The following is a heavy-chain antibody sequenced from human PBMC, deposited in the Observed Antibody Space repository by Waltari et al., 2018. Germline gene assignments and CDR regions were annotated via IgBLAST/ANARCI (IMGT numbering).Heavy chain of an antibody. CDR3: ARTIKGNYFPFDY. D-gene: IGHD1-7*01. V-gene: IGHV4-39*01. J-gene: IGHJ4*02. CDR1: DGSINSSGYY. Sequence: QLQLQESGPGLVKPSETLSLTCPVSDGSINSSGYYWGWIRQPPGKGLEWIGNFYYGESTYYNPSLKGRVTISVDTSKNRFSLKLSSVTAADTAIYYCARTIKGNYFPFDYWGQGTLVTVSS. CDR2: FYYGEST.